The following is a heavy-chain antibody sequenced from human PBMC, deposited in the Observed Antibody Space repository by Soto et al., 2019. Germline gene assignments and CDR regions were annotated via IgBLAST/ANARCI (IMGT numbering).Heavy chain of an antibody. V-gene: IGHV3-23*01. CDR3: AKEQYHWNFDL. J-gene: IGHJ2*01. CDR2: IGNGGGTT. Sequence: EVQLLESGGGLVQPGGSLRLSCAASGFTFSTYGMTWVRQAPGRGLEWVSTIGNGGGTTSYADSVKGRFTISRDNSKNTLYLQMNSLTAEDTAVYYCAKEQYHWNFDLWGRGTLVTVSS. CDR1: GFTFSTYG.